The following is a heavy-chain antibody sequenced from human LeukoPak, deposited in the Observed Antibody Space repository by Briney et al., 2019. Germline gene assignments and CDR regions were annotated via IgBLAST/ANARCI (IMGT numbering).Heavy chain of an antibody. J-gene: IGHJ5*02. Sequence: GESLKISCKGSGYSFTSYWIGWVRQMPGKGLEWMGIIYPGDCDTRYSPSFQGQVTISADKSISTAYLQWSSLKASDTAMYYCARLNPKYYYDSSGYSQNWFDPWGQGTLVTVSS. CDR1: GYSFTSYW. CDR3: ARLNPKYYYDSSGYSQNWFDP. CDR2: IYPGDCDT. V-gene: IGHV5-51*01. D-gene: IGHD3-22*01.